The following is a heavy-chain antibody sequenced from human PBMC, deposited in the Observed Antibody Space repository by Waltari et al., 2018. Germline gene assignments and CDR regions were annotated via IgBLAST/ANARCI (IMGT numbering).Heavy chain of an antibody. CDR1: GFSFGDYW. CDR2: SNVDGGYM. V-gene: IGHV3-74*01. D-gene: IGHD3-9*01. Sequence: EVHLVESGGGLVQPGGSLRLSCAASGFSFGDYWMHWVRQVPGRGLEGVSQSNVDGGYMSYADSVRGRFTITRDNAESTVYLHLNNLRVDDTAVYFCARKGGTGYPYGPFYYDHWGQGTLVNVSS. J-gene: IGHJ4*02. CDR3: ARKGGTGYPYGPFYYDH.